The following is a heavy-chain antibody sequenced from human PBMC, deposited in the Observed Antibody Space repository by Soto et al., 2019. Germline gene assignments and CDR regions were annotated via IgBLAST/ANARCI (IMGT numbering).Heavy chain of an antibody. V-gene: IGHV3-30*03. CDR2: ISDDGGDT. Sequence: QVQLVESGGGVVQPGRSLRLSCTASGLIFSTNGMHWVRQAPGKGLEWVAHISDDGGDTYYADSVRGRFTIARDNSKSTLYLQMKSLRVEATAVYYCARDRYSSSPGHLEYWGQGTLVTVSS. D-gene: IGHD6-6*01. CDR1: GLIFSTNG. CDR3: ARDRYSSSPGHLEY. J-gene: IGHJ4*02.